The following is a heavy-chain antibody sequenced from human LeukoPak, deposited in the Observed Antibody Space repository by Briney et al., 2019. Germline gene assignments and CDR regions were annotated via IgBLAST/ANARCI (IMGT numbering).Heavy chain of an antibody. Sequence: ASVKVSCKTSGYTFTSYSISWVRQAPGQGLEWMGSISPYNGNTNYAQKLQGRVTMTTDTSTRTAYMDLRSLRSDDTALYYCATSITMVRGVIISGDWFDPWGQGTLVTVSS. D-gene: IGHD3-10*01. CDR2: ISPYNGNT. CDR1: GYTFTSYS. V-gene: IGHV1-18*01. CDR3: ATSITMVRGVIISGDWFDP. J-gene: IGHJ5*02.